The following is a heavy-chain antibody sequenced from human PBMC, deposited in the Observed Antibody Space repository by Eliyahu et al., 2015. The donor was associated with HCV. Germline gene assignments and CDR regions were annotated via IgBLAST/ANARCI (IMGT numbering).Heavy chain of an antibody. Sequence: QLQLQESGPGLVKPSETLSLTCTVSGXSISSXSYYWGWIRQPPGKGLEWXGSXYYSGSTYYNPSLKSRVTISVDTSKNQFSLKLSSVTAADTAVYYCASPPLIAVAGAHQFDYWGQGTLVTVSS. D-gene: IGHD6-19*01. J-gene: IGHJ4*02. CDR2: XYYSGST. CDR1: GXSISSXSYY. V-gene: IGHV4-39*01. CDR3: ASPPLIAVAGAHQFDY.